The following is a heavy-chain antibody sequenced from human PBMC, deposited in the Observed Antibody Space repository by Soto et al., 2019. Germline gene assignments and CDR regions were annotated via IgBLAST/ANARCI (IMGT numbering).Heavy chain of an antibody. CDR3: ATAVPGDYVSPSYYMDV. CDR1: GASISSYY. V-gene: IGHV4-59*01. Sequence: VQLQESGPGLVKPSETLSLTCTVSGASISSYYWSWIRQPPGKGLEWLGYIYYSGGANYNPSLKSRVTNSVDTSKNQVSLKLSSVTAADTAVYYCATAVPGDYVSPSYYMDVWGKGTTVTVSS. D-gene: IGHD4-17*01. CDR2: IYYSGGA. J-gene: IGHJ6*03.